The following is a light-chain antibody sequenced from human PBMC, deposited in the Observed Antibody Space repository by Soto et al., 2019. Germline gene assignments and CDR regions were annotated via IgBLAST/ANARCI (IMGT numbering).Light chain of an antibody. CDR2: GNS. Sequence: QSVLTQPPSVSGAPGQRVTISCTGSSSNIGAGYDVHWYQQLPGTAPNLLIYGNSNRPSGVPDRFSGSKSGTSASLAITGLQAEDDADYNCQSYDSSLSAEVFGGGTKVTVL. J-gene: IGLJ2*01. V-gene: IGLV1-40*01. CDR1: SSNIGAGYD. CDR3: QSYDSSLSAEV.